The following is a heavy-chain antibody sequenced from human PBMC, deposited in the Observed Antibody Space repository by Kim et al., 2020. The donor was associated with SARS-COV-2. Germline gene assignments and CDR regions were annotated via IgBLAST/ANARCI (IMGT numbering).Heavy chain of an antibody. V-gene: IGHV3-73*01. CDR2: IRSKANSYAT. Sequence: GGSLRLSCAASGFTFSGSAMHWVRQASGKGLEWVGRIRSKANSYATAYAASVKGRFTISRDDSKNTAYLQMNSLKTEDTAVYYCTSTFGDSWAYYYGMDVWGQGTTVTVSS. J-gene: IGHJ6*02. CDR3: TSTFGDSWAYYYGMDV. D-gene: IGHD3-10*01. CDR1: GFTFSGSA.